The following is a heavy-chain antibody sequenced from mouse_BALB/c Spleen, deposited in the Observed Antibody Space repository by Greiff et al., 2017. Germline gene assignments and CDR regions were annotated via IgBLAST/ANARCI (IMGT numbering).Heavy chain of an antibody. CDR1: GFTFSSYA. J-gene: IGHJ1*01. CDR2: ISSGGSYT. Sequence: EVKLVESGGGLVKPGGSLKLSCAASGFTFSSYAMSWVRHSPEKRLEWVAEISSGGSYTYYPDTVTGRFTISRDNAKNTLYLEMSSLRSEDTAMYYCAREGYDYEGYFDVWGAGTTVTVSS. V-gene: IGHV5-9-4*01. CDR3: AREGYDYEGYFDV. D-gene: IGHD2-4*01.